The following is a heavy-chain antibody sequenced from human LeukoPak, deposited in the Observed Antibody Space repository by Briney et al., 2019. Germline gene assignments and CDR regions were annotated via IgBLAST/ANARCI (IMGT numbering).Heavy chain of an antibody. J-gene: IGHJ6*02. CDR1: GYTLTELS. Sequence: ASVTVSSTVSGYTLTELSMHWVRQAPGKGLEWMGGFDPEDGETIYAQKFQGRVTMTEDTSTDTAYMELSSLRSEDTAVYYCATGKQWLVNLPYYYYYYGMDVWGQGTTVTVSS. CDR2: FDPEDGET. CDR3: ATGKQWLVNLPYYYYYYGMDV. D-gene: IGHD6-19*01. V-gene: IGHV1-24*01.